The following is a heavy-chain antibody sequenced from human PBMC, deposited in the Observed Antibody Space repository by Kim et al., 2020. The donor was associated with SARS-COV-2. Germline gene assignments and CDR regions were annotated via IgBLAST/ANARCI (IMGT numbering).Heavy chain of an antibody. Sequence: GGSLRLSCAASGFTFSSYSMNWVRQAPGKGLEWVSSISSSSSYIYYADSVKGRFTISRDNAKNSLYLQMNSLRAEDTAVYYCARDSRSSYTRASDAFDIWGQGTMVTVSS. CDR3: ARDSRSSYTRASDAFDI. CDR1: GFTFSSYS. D-gene: IGHD3-16*02. CDR2: ISSSSSYI. J-gene: IGHJ3*02. V-gene: IGHV3-21*01.